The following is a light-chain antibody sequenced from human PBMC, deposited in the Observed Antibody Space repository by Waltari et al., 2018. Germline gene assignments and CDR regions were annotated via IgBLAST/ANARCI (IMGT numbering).Light chain of an antibody. Sequence: EIVMTQSPATLSVSPGEGDTLSCRASQGVGTNIAWYRQRPGQAPRLLIYDASTRASGVPARFSGSGAGAEFTLIISNLQSEDLALYFCQQYRDWYSFGQGTKLQIK. V-gene: IGKV3-15*01. J-gene: IGKJ2*01. CDR3: QQYRDWYS. CDR1: QGVGTN. CDR2: DAS.